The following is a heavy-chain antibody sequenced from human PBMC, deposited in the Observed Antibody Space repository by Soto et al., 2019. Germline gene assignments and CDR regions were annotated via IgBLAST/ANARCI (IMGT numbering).Heavy chain of an antibody. Sequence: SVKVSCKASGGTFSSYAISWVRQAPGQGPEWMGGIIPIFGTANYAQKFQGRVTITADESTSTAYMELSSLRSEDTAVYYCARRIAAPGDYYYYYGMDVWGQGTTVTVSS. D-gene: IGHD6-13*01. J-gene: IGHJ6*02. V-gene: IGHV1-69*13. CDR1: GGTFSSYA. CDR3: ARRIAAPGDYYYYYGMDV. CDR2: IIPIFGTA.